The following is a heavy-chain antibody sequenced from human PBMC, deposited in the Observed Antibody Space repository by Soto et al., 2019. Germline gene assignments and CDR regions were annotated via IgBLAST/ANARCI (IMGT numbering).Heavy chain of an antibody. V-gene: IGHV1-69*02. CDR1: GGTFSSYT. J-gene: IGHJ4*02. D-gene: IGHD3-9*01. CDR2: IIPILGIA. Sequence: QVQLVQSGAEVKKPGSSVKVSCKASGGTFSSYTISWVRQAPGQGLEWMGRIIPILGIANYAQKFQGRVTITADKSTSTAYMELSSLRSEDTAVYYCATSTPKTADYDILTGYSYYSDYWGQGTLVTVSS. CDR3: ATSTPKTADYDILTGYSYYSDY.